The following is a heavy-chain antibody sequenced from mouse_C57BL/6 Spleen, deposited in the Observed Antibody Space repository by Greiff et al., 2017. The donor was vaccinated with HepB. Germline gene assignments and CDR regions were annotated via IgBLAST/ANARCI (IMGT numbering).Heavy chain of an antibody. CDR3: GYGSGYPYWYFDV. CDR1: GYTFTSYW. D-gene: IGHD1-1*01. J-gene: IGHJ1*03. V-gene: IGHV1-64*01. Sequence: QVQLQQPGAELVKPGASVKLSCKASGYTFTSYWMHWVKQRPGQGLEWIGMIHPNSGSTNYNEKFKSKATLTVDRSSSTAYMHLSSLTSEDSEVYYGGYGSGYPYWYFDVWGTGTTVTVSS. CDR2: IHPNSGST.